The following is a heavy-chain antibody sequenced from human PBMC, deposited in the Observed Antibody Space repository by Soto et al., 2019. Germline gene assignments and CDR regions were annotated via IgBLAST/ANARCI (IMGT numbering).Heavy chain of an antibody. V-gene: IGHV4-59*08. J-gene: IGHJ4*02. CDR2: IYYSGSS. CDR3: SRHSSSWPIFDY. Sequence: QVQLQESGPGLVKPSETLSLTCTVSGGSIGNSYWSWIRQSPGKGLEWIGYIYYSGSSNYNPSLNGRVSISVDRSKNQFSLKLSSVTAADTAVYYCSRHSSSWPIFDYWGQGTLVIVSS. D-gene: IGHD6-13*01. CDR1: GGSIGNSY.